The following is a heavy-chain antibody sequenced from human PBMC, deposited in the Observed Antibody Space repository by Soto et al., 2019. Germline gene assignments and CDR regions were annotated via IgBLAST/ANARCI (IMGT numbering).Heavy chain of an antibody. J-gene: IGHJ4*02. CDR2: ISYDGNNK. CDR3: ARDYSSGWCLDY. D-gene: IGHD6-13*01. CDR1: WFPFSAEA. V-gene: IGHV3-30-3*01. Sequence: GGSLRLSCAGSWFPFSAEAMHWVRQAPGKGLEWVAAISYDGNNKNHADSVKGRFTVSRDNSKNTLYLQIYSLRPEDTAVYYCARDYSSGWCLDYWGQGSLVTVSS.